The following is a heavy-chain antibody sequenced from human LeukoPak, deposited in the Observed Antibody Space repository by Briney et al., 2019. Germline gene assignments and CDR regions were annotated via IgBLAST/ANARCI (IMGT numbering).Heavy chain of an antibody. V-gene: IGHV1-8*01. CDR2: MNPTSGNT. CDR3: ARGIEAGYDY. J-gene: IGHJ4*02. CDR1: GYTFTSYD. D-gene: IGHD5-12*01. Sequence: VASVKVSCKASGYTFTSYDINWVRQASGQGLEWMGWMNPTSGNTGYAQKFQGRVTMTRDTSISTAYMELSSLGSEDTAVYFCARGIEAGYDYWGQGTLVTVSS.